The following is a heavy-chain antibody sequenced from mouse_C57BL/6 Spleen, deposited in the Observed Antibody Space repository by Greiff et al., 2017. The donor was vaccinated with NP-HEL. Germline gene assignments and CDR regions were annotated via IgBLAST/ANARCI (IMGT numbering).Heavy chain of an antibody. J-gene: IGHJ3*01. V-gene: IGHV5-17*01. CDR3: ARGDYYGSPPWLAY. D-gene: IGHD1-1*01. CDR1: GFTFSDYG. Sequence: EVKLVESGGGLLKPGGSLKLSCAASGFTFSDYGMHWVRQAPEKGLEWVAYISSGSSTIYYADTVKGRFTISRDNAKNTLFLQMTSLRSEDTAMYYCARGDYYGSPPWLAYWGQGTLVTVSA. CDR2: ISSGSSTI.